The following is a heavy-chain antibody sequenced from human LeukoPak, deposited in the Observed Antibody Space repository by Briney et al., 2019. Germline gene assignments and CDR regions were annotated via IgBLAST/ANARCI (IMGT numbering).Heavy chain of an antibody. J-gene: IGHJ4*02. Sequence: SETLSLTCTVSGASLSSGDQYWNWIRQSPGKGLEWIGSIHPSGTLYNNPSLESRVTMSMDTSKNQFSLNLNSVTAADTAVYFCSRGLDSRKLGYWGQGTLVTVSS. CDR3: SRGLDSRKLGY. CDR1: GASLSSGDQY. D-gene: IGHD3-22*01. CDR2: IHPSGTL. V-gene: IGHV4-31*03.